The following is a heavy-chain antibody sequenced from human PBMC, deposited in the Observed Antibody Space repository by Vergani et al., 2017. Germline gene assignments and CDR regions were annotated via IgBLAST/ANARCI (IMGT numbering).Heavy chain of an antibody. J-gene: IGHJ4*02. CDR2: IYYSGST. CDR3: TKGSRGYTGYFFDY. Sequence: QVQLEESGPGLVKPSETLSLTCTVSGGSFNTYYWSWIRQSPGKGLEWIGYIYYSGSTNYNPSLKSRVTISVDTSKNQFSLKLSSVTAADTAVYYCTKGSRGYTGYFFDYWGQGTLATVSS. D-gene: IGHD5-12*01. V-gene: IGHV4-59*13. CDR1: GGSFNTYY.